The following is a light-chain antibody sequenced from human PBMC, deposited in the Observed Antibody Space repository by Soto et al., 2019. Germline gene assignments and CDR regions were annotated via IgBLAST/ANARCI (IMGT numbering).Light chain of an antibody. CDR1: QSITNY. Sequence: DIQMTQSPSSLSASVGDRVTITCRASQSITNYLNWYQQKPGKAPKLLMYAISTLQSGVSSRFGGSGFGTEFTLTISSLQPDDFATYYFQQSYSTPYTFGQGTKMDIK. CDR3: QQSYSTPYT. V-gene: IGKV1-39*01. CDR2: AIS. J-gene: IGKJ2*01.